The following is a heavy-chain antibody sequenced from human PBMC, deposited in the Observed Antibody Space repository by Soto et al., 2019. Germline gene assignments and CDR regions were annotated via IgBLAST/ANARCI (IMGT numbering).Heavy chain of an antibody. CDR2: IIPILGIA. V-gene: IGHV1-69*04. CDR3: AREGGWPTLWFGILGGMVV. CDR1: GGTFSSYT. J-gene: IGHJ6*02. Sequence: GASVKVSCKASGGTFSSYTISWVRQAPGQGLEWMGRIIPILGIANYAQKFQGRVTITADKSTSTAYMELSRLRSEDTAVYYCAREGGWPTLWFGILGGMVVWGQGTTVTVSS. D-gene: IGHD3-10*01.